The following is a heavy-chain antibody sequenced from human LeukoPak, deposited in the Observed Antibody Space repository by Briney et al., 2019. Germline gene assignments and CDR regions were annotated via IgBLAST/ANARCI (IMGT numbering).Heavy chain of an antibody. J-gene: IGHJ3*02. CDR1: GFTFSSHS. CDR2: MTVTNKI. Sequence: GGSLRLSCAASGFTFSSHSMNWARQAPGKGLEWIATMTVTNKIYYADSVKGRFTISRDNAENSVCLQMNSLRDEDTAVYSCARTQTLFWEFDGFDIWGRGTKVTVSS. D-gene: IGHD3-3*01. V-gene: IGHV3-69-1*01. CDR3: ARTQTLFWEFDGFDI.